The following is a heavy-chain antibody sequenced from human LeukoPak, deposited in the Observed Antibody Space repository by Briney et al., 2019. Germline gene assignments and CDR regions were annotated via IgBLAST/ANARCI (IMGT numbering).Heavy chain of an antibody. Sequence: PGGSLRLSCAASGFTFSSYGMHWVRQAPGKGLEWVAFIRYDGSNKYYADSVKGRFTISRDNSKNTLYLQMNSLRAEDTAVYYCAMSGRYPGLLEPNWGQGTLVTVSS. V-gene: IGHV3-30*02. CDR3: AMSGRYPGLLEPN. CDR2: IRYDGSNK. J-gene: IGHJ4*02. CDR1: GFTFSSYG. D-gene: IGHD1-26*01.